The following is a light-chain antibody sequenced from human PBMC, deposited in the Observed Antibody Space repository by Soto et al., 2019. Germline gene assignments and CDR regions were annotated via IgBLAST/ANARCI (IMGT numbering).Light chain of an antibody. V-gene: IGLV2-14*01. CDR1: NSDVGIYDF. Sequence: QSVLTQPASVSGTPGQSITISCTGSNSDVGIYDFVSWYQHHPGRAPKLIVSEVSHRPSGVSNRFSGSKSGNTASLTISGLLSVAEADYYCFSYKSADVRYVFGTGTKVTVL. CDR2: EVS. CDR3: FSYKSADVRYV. J-gene: IGLJ1*01.